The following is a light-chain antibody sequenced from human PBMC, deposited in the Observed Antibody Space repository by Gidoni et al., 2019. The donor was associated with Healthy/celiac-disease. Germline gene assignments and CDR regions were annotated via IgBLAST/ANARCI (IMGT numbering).Light chain of an antibody. CDR3: MQALQTPRT. CDR1: PSLLHSNGYNY. J-gene: IGKJ1*01. V-gene: IGKV2-28*01. Sequence: DIVMTQSPLSLPVTPGEPASISCRSSPSLLHSNGYNYLDWYLQKPGQSPQLLIYLGSNRASGVPDRFSCSGSGTDFTLKISRVEAEDVGVYYCMQALQTPRTFGQGTKVEIK. CDR2: LGS.